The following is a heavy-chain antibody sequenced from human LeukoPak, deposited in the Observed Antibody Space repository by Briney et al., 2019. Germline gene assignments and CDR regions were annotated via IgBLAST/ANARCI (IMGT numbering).Heavy chain of an antibody. V-gene: IGHV1-69*13. CDR2: IIPIFGTA. J-gene: IGHJ6*02. D-gene: IGHD3-22*01. CDR1: GYTFTSYY. CDR3: ARALGSPPYYYDSSGPRDYYGMDV. Sequence: SVKVSCKASGYTFTSYYMHWVRQAPGQGLEWMGGIIPIFGTANYAQKFQGRVTITADESTSTAYMELSSLRSEDTAVYYCARALGSPPYYYDSSGPRDYYGMDVWGQGTTVTVSS.